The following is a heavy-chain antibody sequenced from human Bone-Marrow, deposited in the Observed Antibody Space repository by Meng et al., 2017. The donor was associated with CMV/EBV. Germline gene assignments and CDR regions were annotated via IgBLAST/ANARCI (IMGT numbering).Heavy chain of an antibody. D-gene: IGHD1-1*01. Sequence: GESLKISCAASGFTVSSNYMSWVRQAPGKGLEWVSSISSSSSYIYYADSVKGRFTISRDNAKNSLYLQMNSLRAEDTAVYYCARDFLRAPGIFDYWGQGTLVIVSS. J-gene: IGHJ4*02. V-gene: IGHV3-21*01. CDR2: ISSSSSYI. CDR1: GFTVSSNY. CDR3: ARDFLRAPGIFDY.